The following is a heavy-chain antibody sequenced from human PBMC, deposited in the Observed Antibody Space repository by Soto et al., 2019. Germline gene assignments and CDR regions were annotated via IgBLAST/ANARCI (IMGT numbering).Heavy chain of an antibody. CDR3: AKDPPYRMYYFQH. J-gene: IGHJ4*02. CDR2: IAGSFGTT. D-gene: IGHD1-26*01. V-gene: IGHV3-23*01. Sequence: EVQLLESGGGLVQPGGSLRLSCAASGFTFNNYIMSWVRQAPGKGLEWVSTIAGSFGTTAYADSVKGRFTISRDNSQNTLFLQLNSLRAEDSAIYYCAKDPPYRMYYFQHGGQGTPVTVSS. CDR1: GFTFNNYI.